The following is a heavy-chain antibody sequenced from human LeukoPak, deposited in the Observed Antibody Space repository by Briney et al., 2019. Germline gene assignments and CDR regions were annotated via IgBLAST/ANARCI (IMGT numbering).Heavy chain of an antibody. CDR3: AKEGDYYYDSGGYYPLLFDY. Sequence: GGSLRLSCAASGFTFSSYAMSWVRQAPGKGLEWVSAISGSGGSTYYADSVKGRFTISRDNSKNTLYLQMNSLRAEGTAVYYCAKEGDYYYDSGGYYPLLFDYWGQGTLVTVSS. J-gene: IGHJ4*02. CDR1: GFTFSSYA. CDR2: ISGSGGST. D-gene: IGHD3-22*01. V-gene: IGHV3-23*01.